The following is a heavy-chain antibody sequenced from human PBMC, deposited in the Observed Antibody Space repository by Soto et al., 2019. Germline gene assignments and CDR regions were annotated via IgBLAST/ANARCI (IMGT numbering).Heavy chain of an antibody. CDR2: IYYSGST. Sequence: SETLSLTCAVSGGSISGGDYYWSWIRQPPGKGLEWIGYIYYSGSTYYNPSLKSRVTISVDTSKNQFSLKLSSVTAADTAVYYCARRXLPATPSHYYYYYGMDVWGQGTTVTVSS. J-gene: IGHJ6*02. V-gene: IGHV4-30-4*01. CDR1: GGSISGGDYY. D-gene: IGHD2-15*01. CDR3: ARRXLPATPSHYYYYYGMDV.